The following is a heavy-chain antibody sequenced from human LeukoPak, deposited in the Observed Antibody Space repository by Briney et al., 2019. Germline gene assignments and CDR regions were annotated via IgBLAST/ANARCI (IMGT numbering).Heavy chain of an antibody. V-gene: IGHV3-23*01. D-gene: IGHD3-10*01. Sequence: PGESLRLSCAASGFTFSSYAMSWVRQAPGRGLEWVSAISASGDRTYYADSVKGRFTISRDNSKNTLYLQMNSLRAEDTAVYSCAKNGEVLSWFDPWGQGTLVTVSS. J-gene: IGHJ5*02. CDR1: GFTFSSYA. CDR2: ISASGDRT. CDR3: AKNGEVLSWFDP.